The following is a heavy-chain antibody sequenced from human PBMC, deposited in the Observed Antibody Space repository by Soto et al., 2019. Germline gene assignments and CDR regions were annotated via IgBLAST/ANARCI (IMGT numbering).Heavy chain of an antibody. CDR1: GFTFSDHY. CDR3: ARFSGSYTRGLDY. CDR2: SRNKANSYST. D-gene: IGHD1-26*01. J-gene: IGHJ4*02. V-gene: IGHV3-72*01. Sequence: EVQLVESGGGLVQPGGSLRLSCAASGFTFSDHYMDWVRQAPGKGLEWVGRSRNKANSYSTEYAASVKGRFTISRDESKHSLYLQMNSLKTEDTAVYYCARFSGSYTRGLDYWGQGTLDTVSS.